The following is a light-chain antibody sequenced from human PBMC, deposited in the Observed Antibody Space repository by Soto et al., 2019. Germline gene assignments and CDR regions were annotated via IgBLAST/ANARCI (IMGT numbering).Light chain of an antibody. CDR3: QAWDSSTAVV. CDR1: KLGDKY. J-gene: IGLJ2*01. CDR2: QDS. V-gene: IGLV3-1*01. Sequence: SYVLTQPPSVSVSPGQTASITCSGAKLGDKYACWYQQKPGQSPVLVIYQDSKRPSGIPERFSGSNSGNTATLTISGTQAMDEADYYCQAWDSSTAVVFGGGTKLTVL.